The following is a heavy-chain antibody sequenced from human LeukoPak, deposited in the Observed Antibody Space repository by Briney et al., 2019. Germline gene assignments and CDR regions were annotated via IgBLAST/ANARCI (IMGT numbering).Heavy chain of an antibody. CDR3: AALYSSSLFRAFDI. CDR2: IKQDGSEK. Sequence: GGSLRLSCAASGFTFSSYWMSWVRQAPGKGLEWVANIKQDGSEKYYVDSVKCRFTISRDNAKNSLYLQMNSLRAEDTAVYYCAALYSSSLFRAFDIWGQGTMVTVSS. D-gene: IGHD6-6*01. V-gene: IGHV3-7*01. J-gene: IGHJ3*02. CDR1: GFTFSSYW.